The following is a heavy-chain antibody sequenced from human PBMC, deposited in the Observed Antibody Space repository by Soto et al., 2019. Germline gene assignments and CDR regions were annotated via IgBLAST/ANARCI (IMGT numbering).Heavy chain of an antibody. CDR3: TRDSSYYGAGRGVLDY. CDR2: MYSGGKT. D-gene: IGHD3-10*01. J-gene: IGHJ4*02. V-gene: IGHV3-66*01. CDR1: GFSVNDNY. Sequence: GGSLRLSCAVSGFSVNDNYMSWVRQAPGRWPEWVSVMYSGGKTEYADAVQGRFTVSRDTWRNTLYLQMNSLRPEDTAVYYCTRDSSYYGAGRGVLDYWGPGTLVTVSS.